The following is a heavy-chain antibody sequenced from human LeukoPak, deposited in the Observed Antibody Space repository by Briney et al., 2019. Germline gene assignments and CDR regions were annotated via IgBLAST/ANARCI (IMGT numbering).Heavy chain of an antibody. CDR3: ARDPGWELPGSYYYYGMDV. V-gene: IGHV1-2*02. D-gene: IGHD1-26*01. CDR2: INPNSGGT. J-gene: IGHJ6*02. CDR1: GGTFSSYA. Sequence: APVKVSCKASGGTFSSYAISWVRQAPGQGLEWMGWINPNSGGTNYAQKFQGRVTMTRDTSISTAYMELSRLRSDDTAVYYCARDPGWELPGSYYYYGMDVWGQGTTVTVSS.